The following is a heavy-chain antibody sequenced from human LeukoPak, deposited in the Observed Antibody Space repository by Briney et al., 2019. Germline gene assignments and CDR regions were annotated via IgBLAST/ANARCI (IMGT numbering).Heavy chain of an antibody. CDR2: ISSSGSTI. CDR1: GFTLSPYW. D-gene: IGHD3-10*02. V-gene: IGHV3-48*03. CDR3: AELGITMIGGV. J-gene: IGHJ6*04. Sequence: GGSLRLSCVASSGFTLSPYWMNWVRQAPGKGLEWVSYISSSGSTIYYADSVKGRFTISRDNAKNSLYLQMNSLRAEDTAVYYCAELGITMIGGVWGKGTTVTISS.